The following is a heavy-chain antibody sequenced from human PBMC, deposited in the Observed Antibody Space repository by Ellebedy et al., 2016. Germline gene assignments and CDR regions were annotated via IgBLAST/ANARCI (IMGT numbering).Heavy chain of an antibody. CDR1: GGSISSYY. D-gene: IGHD2-21*01. CDR2: IYYSGST. V-gene: IGHV4-59*01. Sequence: SETLSLXXTVSGGSISSYYWSWIRQPPGKGLEWIGYIYYSGSTNYNPSLKSRVTISVDTSKNQFSLKLSSVTAADTAVYYCGRDGVRGINDIWGQGTMVTVSS. J-gene: IGHJ3*02. CDR3: GRDGVRGINDI.